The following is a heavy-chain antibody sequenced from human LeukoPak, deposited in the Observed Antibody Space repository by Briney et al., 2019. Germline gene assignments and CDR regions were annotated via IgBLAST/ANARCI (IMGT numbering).Heavy chain of an antibody. V-gene: IGHV1-69*13. D-gene: IGHD3-10*01. CDR2: IIPIFGTA. J-gene: IGHJ5*02. CDR1: GGTFSSYA. Sequence: EASVKVSCKASGGTFSSYAISWVRQAPGQGLEWMGGIIPIFGTANYAQKFQGRVTITADESTSTAYMELSSLRSEDTAVYYCARESGWFGELGGDPWGQGTLVTVSS. CDR3: ARESGWFGELGGDP.